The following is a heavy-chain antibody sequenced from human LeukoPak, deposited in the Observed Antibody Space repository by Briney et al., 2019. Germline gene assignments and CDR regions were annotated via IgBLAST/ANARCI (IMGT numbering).Heavy chain of an antibody. J-gene: IGHJ3*02. CDR1: GFTFSSYA. D-gene: IGHD4-23*01. CDR3: ARRNHEVEPPAFDI. CDR2: ISGSGGST. V-gene: IGHV3-23*01. Sequence: PGGSLRLSCAASGFTFSSYAMSWVRQAPGMGLEWVSVISGSGGSTYSADSVKGRFTISRDNSKNTLYLQMNSLRAEDTAVYYCARRNHEVEPPAFDIWGQGTMVTVSS.